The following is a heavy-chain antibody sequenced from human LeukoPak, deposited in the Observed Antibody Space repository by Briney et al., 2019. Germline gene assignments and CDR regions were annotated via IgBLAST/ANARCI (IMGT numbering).Heavy chain of an antibody. CDR3: ARWYSSSWAFDY. CDR2: IYYSGST. V-gene: IGHV4-30-4*01. CDR1: GGSICSGDYY. Sequence: SQTLSLTCTVSGGSICSGDYYWSWIRQPPGKGLEWIGYIYYSGSTYYNPSLKSRVTISVDTSKNQFSLKLSSVTAADTAVYYCARWYSSSWAFDYWGQGTLVTVSS. D-gene: IGHD6-13*01. J-gene: IGHJ4*02.